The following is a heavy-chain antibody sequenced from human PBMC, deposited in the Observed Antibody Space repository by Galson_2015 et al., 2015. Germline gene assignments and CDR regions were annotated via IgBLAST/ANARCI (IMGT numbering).Heavy chain of an antibody. CDR2: IDWDDDK. CDR3: ARMVSAQTTVTTPDAFDI. Sequence: PALVKPTQTLTLPCTFSGFSLSTSGMCVSWIRQPPGKALEWLALIDWDDDKYYSTSLKTRLTISKDTSKNQVVLTMTNMDPVDTATYYCARMVSAQTTVTTPDAFDIWGQGTMVTVSS. V-gene: IGHV2-70*01. CDR1: GFSLSTSGMC. J-gene: IGHJ3*02. D-gene: IGHD4-11*01.